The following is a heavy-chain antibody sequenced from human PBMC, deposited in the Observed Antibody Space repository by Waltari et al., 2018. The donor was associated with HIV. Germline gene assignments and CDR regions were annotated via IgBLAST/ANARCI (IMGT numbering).Heavy chain of an antibody. CDR2: VWHDGSQT. V-gene: IGHV3-33*06. J-gene: IGHJ3*01. CDR3: AKSRSWVETWDF. CDR1: EFTCKADG. Sequence: QVYLVESGGGVVQPGGSLRVACVGSEFTCKADGMHWVRQAPGKGLEWVAVVWHDGSQTYYGDSVRGRFVVSRDNGKNTVFLQMNSLREEDTGRYYCAKSRSWVETWDFWGLGTLVIVSS. D-gene: IGHD1-1*01.